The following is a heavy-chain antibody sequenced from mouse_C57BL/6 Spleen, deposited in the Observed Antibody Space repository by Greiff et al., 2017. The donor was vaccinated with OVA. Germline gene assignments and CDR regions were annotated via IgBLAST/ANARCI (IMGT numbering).Heavy chain of an antibody. CDR2: IYPGDGAT. J-gene: IGHJ2*01. D-gene: IGHD2-1*01. CDR1: GYAFSSYW. CDR3: ARWGKTGDFDY. Sequence: QVQLQQSGAELVKPGASVKISCKASGYAFSSYWMNWVKQRPGKGLEWIGQIYPGDGATNYNGKFKGKATLTADKSSSTAYMQLSSMTSEDSAVYFSARWGKTGDFDYWGQGTTLTVSA. V-gene: IGHV1-80*01.